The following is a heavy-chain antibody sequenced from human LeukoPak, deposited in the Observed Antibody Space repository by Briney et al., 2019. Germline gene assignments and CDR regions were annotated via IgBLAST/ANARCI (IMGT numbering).Heavy chain of an antibody. J-gene: IGHJ4*02. CDR2: INPNSGGT. V-gene: IGHV1-2*02. CDR3: ARARDYYGSGSYYNGFDY. Sequence: GGSVKVSCKASGYTFTGYYMHWVRQAPGQGLEWMGWINPNSGGTNYAQKFQGRVTMTRDTSISTAYMELSRLRSDDTAVYYCARARDYYGSGSYYNGFDYWGQGTLVTVSS. D-gene: IGHD3-10*01. CDR1: GYTFTGYY.